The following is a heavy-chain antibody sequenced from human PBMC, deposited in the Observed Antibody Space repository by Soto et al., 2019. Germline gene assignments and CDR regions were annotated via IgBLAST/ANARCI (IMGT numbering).Heavy chain of an antibody. CDR2: IYYSGST. J-gene: IGHJ3*02. D-gene: IGHD1-20*01. Sequence: SETLSLTCTVSGGSISSGDYYWSWIRQPPGKGLEWIGYIYYSGSTYYNPSLKSRVTISVDTSKNQFSLKLSSVTAADTAVYYCARGGLVYKNAFDIWGQGTMVTVSS. V-gene: IGHV4-30-4*01. CDR1: GGSISSGDYY. CDR3: ARGGLVYKNAFDI.